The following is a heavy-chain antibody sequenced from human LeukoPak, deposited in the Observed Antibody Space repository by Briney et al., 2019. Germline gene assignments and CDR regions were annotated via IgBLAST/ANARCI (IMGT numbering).Heavy chain of an antibody. J-gene: IGHJ3*02. CDR1: GYSFTSYW. D-gene: IGHD3-22*01. CDR3: ARRGREYDSSGYYQTYDAFDI. CDR2: IDPSDSYT. V-gene: IGHV5-10-1*01. Sequence: GESLQISCQGSGYSFTSYWISWVRQMPGKGLEWMGRIDPSDSYTNYSPSFQGHVTISADKSISTAYLQWSSLKASDTAMYYCARRGREYDSSGYYQTYDAFDIWGQGTMVTVSS.